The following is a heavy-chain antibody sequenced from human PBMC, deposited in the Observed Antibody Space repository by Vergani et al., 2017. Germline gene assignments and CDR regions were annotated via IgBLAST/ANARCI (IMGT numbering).Heavy chain of an antibody. CDR3: AKGVGGSSSRSGY. D-gene: IGHD6-6*01. J-gene: IGHJ4*02. V-gene: IGHV3-7*01. Sequence: EVQLVESGGGLVQPGGSLRLSCAASGFTFSSYWMTWVRQAPGKGLEWVASIKQDGSEKNYVDSVKGRFTLSRDNTKNSLFLQMNSLRAEDTAVYYCAKGVGGSSSRSGYWGQGTLVTVSS. CDR2: IKQDGSEK. CDR1: GFTFSSYW.